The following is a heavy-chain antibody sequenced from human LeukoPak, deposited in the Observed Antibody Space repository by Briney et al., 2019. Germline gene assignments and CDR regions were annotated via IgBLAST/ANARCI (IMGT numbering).Heavy chain of an antibody. J-gene: IGHJ4*02. V-gene: IGHV3-21*01. CDR1: GFTFNSYS. D-gene: IGHD2-2*01. CDR3: ARLGYCSSTNCFYFDY. Sequence: GGSLRLSCAASGFTFNSYSMNWVRQAPGKGLEWVSSISSGGSYIYYADSVKGRFTISRDNAKNSVYLQMNSLRVEDTAVYYCARLGYCSSTNCFYFDYWGQGTLVTVSS. CDR2: ISSGGSYI.